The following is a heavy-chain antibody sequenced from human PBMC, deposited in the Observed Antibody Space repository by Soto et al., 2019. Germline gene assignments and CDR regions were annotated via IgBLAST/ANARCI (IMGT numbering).Heavy chain of an antibody. CDR2: ISAYNGNT. Sequence: QVQLVQSGAEVKKPGASVKVSCKASGYTFTSYGIIWVRQAPDQGLEWMGWISAYNGNTFYAQKFQGRVTVTTDATTNTAHMDLRSLRSDDPAVYYCARKPTGSAADYWGQGTLVTVSS. J-gene: IGHJ4*02. CDR3: ARKPTGSAADY. CDR1: GYTFTSYG. V-gene: IGHV1-18*01. D-gene: IGHD3-9*01.